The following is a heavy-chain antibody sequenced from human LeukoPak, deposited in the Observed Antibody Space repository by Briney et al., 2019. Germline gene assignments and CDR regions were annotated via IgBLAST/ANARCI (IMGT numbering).Heavy chain of an antibody. Sequence: KPSETLSLTCAVSGYSISSGYYWGWIRQPPGKGLEWIGSIYHSGSPYYNPSLKSRVTISVDTSKNQFSLKLSSVTAADTAVYYCARVRTGGYSYGYHPNWFDPWGQGTLVTVSS. V-gene: IGHV4-38-2*01. J-gene: IGHJ5*02. CDR3: ARVRTGGYSYGYHPNWFDP. CDR1: GYSISSGYY. D-gene: IGHD5-18*01. CDR2: IYHSGSP.